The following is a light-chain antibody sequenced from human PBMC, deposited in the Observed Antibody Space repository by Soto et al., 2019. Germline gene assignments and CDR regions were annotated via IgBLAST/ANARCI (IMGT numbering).Light chain of an antibody. CDR3: QHYGSSPWT. V-gene: IGKV3-20*01. CDR1: QSVSSSY. Sequence: EIVLTQSPGTLSLSPGERATISCRARQSVSSSYLAWYQQKPGQAPRLLIYGASSRATSIPDRFSGSGSGTDFTLTISRLEPEDFEVYYCQHYGSSPWTFGQGTK. J-gene: IGKJ1*01. CDR2: GAS.